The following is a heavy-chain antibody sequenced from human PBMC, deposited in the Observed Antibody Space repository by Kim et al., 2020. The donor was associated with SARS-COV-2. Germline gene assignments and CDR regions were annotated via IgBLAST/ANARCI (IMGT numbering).Heavy chain of an antibody. CDR2: IYYSGST. D-gene: IGHD5-12*01. CDR3: ARGGRPGPRDGYNYQIDAFDI. J-gene: IGHJ3*02. Sequence: SETLSLTCTVSGGSISSYYWSWIRQPPGKGLEWIGYIYYSGSTNYNPSLKSRVTISVDTSKNQFSLKLSSVTAADTAVYYCARGGRPGPRDGYNYQIDAFDIWGQGTMVTVSS. CDR1: GGSISSYY. V-gene: IGHV4-59*13.